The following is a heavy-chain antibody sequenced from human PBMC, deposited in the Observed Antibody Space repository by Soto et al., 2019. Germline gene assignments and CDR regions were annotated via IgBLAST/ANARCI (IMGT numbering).Heavy chain of an antibody. Sequence: SETLSLTCTVSGGSISSYYWSWIRPPAGKGLEWIGRIYTSGSTNYNPSLKSRVTMSVDTSKNQFSLKLSSVTAADTAVYYCARDSVWFGELPPYGMDVWGQGTTVT. J-gene: IGHJ6*02. V-gene: IGHV4-4*07. CDR2: IYTSGST. D-gene: IGHD3-10*01. CDR1: GGSISSYY. CDR3: ARDSVWFGELPPYGMDV.